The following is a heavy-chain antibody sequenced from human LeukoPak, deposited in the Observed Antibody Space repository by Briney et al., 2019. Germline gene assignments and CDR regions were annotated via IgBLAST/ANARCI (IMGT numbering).Heavy chain of an antibody. Sequence: SETLSLTCAVYGGSFSGYYWSWIRQPPGKGLEWIGEINHSGSTNYNPSLKSRVTISVDTSKNQFSLKLSSVTAEDTAVYYCARDRWLQSRRGNFDYWGQGTLVTVSS. CDR3: ARDRWLQSRRGNFDY. CDR1: GGSFSGYY. D-gene: IGHD5-24*01. J-gene: IGHJ4*02. V-gene: IGHV4-34*01. CDR2: INHSGST.